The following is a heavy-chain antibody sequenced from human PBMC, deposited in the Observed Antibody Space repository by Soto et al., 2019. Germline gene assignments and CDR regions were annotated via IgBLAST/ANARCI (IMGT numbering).Heavy chain of an antibody. CDR3: ARVVDTYYYDSSGYQAGACHY. V-gene: IGHV1-18*01. D-gene: IGHD3-22*01. J-gene: IGHJ4*02. CDR2: ITIYNGNT. Sequence: QVQLVQSGAEVKKPGASVKVSCKASGYTFISYGISWVRQAPGQGLEWMGWITIYNGNTNYAQKLQGRVTMTTDTSTSTAYMELRSLRSDDTAVYYCARVVDTYYYDSSGYQAGACHYWGQGTLVTVSS. CDR1: GYTFISYG.